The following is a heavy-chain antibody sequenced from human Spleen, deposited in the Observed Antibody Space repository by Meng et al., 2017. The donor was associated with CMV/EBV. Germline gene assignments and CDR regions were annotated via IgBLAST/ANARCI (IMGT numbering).Heavy chain of an antibody. CDR1: GGSVNNYY. CDR3: AREYDSSTYYSRFFFDY. V-gene: IGHV4-59*02. Sequence: SETLSLTCAFSGGSVNNYYWGWIRQPPGKGLEWIGTIFYSGTTNYNPSLKSRVTISLDASKNQFSLKLNSVTAADTAVYYCAREYDSSTYYSRFFFDYWGQGALVTVSS. CDR2: IFYSGTT. J-gene: IGHJ4*02. D-gene: IGHD3-22*01.